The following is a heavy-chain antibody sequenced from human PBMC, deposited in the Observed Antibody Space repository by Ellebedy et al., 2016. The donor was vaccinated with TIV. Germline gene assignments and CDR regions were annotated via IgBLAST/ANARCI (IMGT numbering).Heavy chain of an antibody. CDR2: MHYSGTT. Sequence: MPSETLSLTCTVSGGSISSSTYYWVWIRQPPGKGLEWIGSMHYSGTTYYNPSLKSRVTISAAMSKKQFSLKVSSVTAADRAVYYCARVDGSGSHWGQGTLVTVSS. CDR1: GGSISSSTYY. D-gene: IGHD3-10*01. J-gene: IGHJ4*02. V-gene: IGHV4-39*07. CDR3: ARVDGSGSH.